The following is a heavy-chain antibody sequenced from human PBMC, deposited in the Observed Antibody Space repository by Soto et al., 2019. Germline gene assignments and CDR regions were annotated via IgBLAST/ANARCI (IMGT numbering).Heavy chain of an antibody. Sequence: SETLSLTCTVSGGSISSGGYYWSWVRQHPGKGLEWIGYIYSSGSPSYTPSLKSRVTMSVDTSKSQFSLKLTSVTAADTAVYYCARWAQRYGMDVWGQGTTVTVSS. J-gene: IGHJ6*02. CDR1: GGSISSGGYY. CDR2: IYSSGSP. V-gene: IGHV4-31*03. CDR3: ARWAQRYGMDV.